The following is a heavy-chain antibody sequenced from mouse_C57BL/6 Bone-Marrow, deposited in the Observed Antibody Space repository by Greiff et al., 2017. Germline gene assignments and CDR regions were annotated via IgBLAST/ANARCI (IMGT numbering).Heavy chain of an antibody. CDR1: GYTFTSYW. Sequence: VQLQQPGAELVRPGSSVKLSCKASGYTFTSYWMHWVKQRPIQGLEWIGNIDPSDSETHYNQKFKDKATLTVDKSSSTAYMELRSLTSEDSAVYFCARRAYWYFDVWGTGTTVTVSS. CDR3: ARRAYWYFDV. V-gene: IGHV1-52*01. D-gene: IGHD3-3*01. CDR2: IDPSDSET. J-gene: IGHJ1*03.